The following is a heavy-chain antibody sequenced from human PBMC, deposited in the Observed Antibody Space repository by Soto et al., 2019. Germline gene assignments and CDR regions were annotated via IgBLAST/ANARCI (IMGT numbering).Heavy chain of an antibody. Sequence: GGSLRLSCAASGFTFDDYAMHWVRQAPGKGLEWVSGISWNSGSIGYADSVKGRFTISRDNAKNSLYLQMNSLRAEDTALYYCAKDMELVDGPYYYYGMDVWGQGTRVTVSS. J-gene: IGHJ6*02. V-gene: IGHV3-9*01. CDR3: AKDMELVDGPYYYYGMDV. D-gene: IGHD3-10*01. CDR1: GFTFDDYA. CDR2: ISWNSGSI.